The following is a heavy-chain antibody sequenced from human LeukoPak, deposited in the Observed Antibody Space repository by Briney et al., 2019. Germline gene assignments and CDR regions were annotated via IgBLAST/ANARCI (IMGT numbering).Heavy chain of an antibody. CDR3: ARVYSSSFPNYYYYYMDV. Sequence: GGSLRLSCAASGFTVSSNYMSWVRQAPGKGLEWVSVISSGGSTYYADSVKGRFTISRDKSKNTLYLQMNSLRAEDTAVYYCARVYSSSFPNYYYYYMDVWGKGTTVTVSS. J-gene: IGHJ6*03. V-gene: IGHV3-53*01. CDR2: ISSGGST. CDR1: GFTVSSNY. D-gene: IGHD6-6*01.